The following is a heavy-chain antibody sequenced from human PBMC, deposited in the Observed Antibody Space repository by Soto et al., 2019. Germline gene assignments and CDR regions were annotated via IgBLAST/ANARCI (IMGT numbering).Heavy chain of an antibody. Sequence: QVQLVESGGGVVQPGRSLRLSCAASGFTFNNYGMHWVRQAPGKGLEWVAVIWYDGSNKNYADSVKGRFTISRDNSKNTLYLQMNRLRAEDTAVYYCARDRSDHQDGSSYYSPPDGFDMWGPGTMVTVSS. CDR3: ARDRSDHQDGSSYYSPPDGFDM. V-gene: IGHV3-33*01. D-gene: IGHD3-22*01. J-gene: IGHJ3*02. CDR1: GFTFNNYG. CDR2: IWYDGSNK.